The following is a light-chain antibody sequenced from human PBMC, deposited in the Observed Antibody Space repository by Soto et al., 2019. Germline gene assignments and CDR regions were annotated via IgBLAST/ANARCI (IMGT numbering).Light chain of an antibody. V-gene: IGLV2-14*01. J-gene: IGLJ2*01. CDR1: SSDVGGYNY. CDR3: SSYTSSTPYVV. Sequence: QSLRTQPASVSGSPGQSITDSCTGTSSDVGGYNYVSWYQQHPGRAPKLMIYEVTNRPSGVSNRFSGSKSGNTASLTISGLQAEDEADYYCSSYTSSTPYVVFGGATQLTVL. CDR2: EVT.